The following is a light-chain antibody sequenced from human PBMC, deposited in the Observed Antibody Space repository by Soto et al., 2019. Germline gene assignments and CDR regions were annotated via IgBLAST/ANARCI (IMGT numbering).Light chain of an antibody. CDR2: VAS. V-gene: IGKV3-20*01. Sequence: EIVLTQSPGTLSLSPGERATLSCRASQSVTNSYLAWYQQKAGQSPRLLIYVASKRATGIPDRFSGTGSGTDFTLTITRLEPEDFAVYYCQQYGGSPLVTSGGGTKVEL. CDR1: QSVTNSY. J-gene: IGKJ4*01. CDR3: QQYGGSPLVT.